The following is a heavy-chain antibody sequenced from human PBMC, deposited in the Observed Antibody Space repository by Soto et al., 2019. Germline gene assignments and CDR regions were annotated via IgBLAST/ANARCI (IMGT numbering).Heavy chain of an antibody. Sequence: TGGSLRLSCAASGFTFSSYGMHWVRQAPGKGLEWVAVIWYDGSNKYYADSVKGRFTISRDNSKNTLYLQMNSLRAEDTAVYYCATLSFAVAGPFDYWGQGILVTVSS. CDR2: IWYDGSNK. CDR3: ATLSFAVAGPFDY. CDR1: GFTFSSYG. V-gene: IGHV3-33*01. J-gene: IGHJ4*02. D-gene: IGHD6-19*01.